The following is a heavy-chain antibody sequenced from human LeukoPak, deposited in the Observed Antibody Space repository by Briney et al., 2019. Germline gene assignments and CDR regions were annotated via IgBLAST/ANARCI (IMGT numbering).Heavy chain of an antibody. CDR3: ARKGDYGLYAFDI. J-gene: IGHJ3*02. D-gene: IGHD4-17*01. CDR1: GFTFSSYE. CDR2: ISISGSTI. V-gene: IGHV3-48*03. Sequence: GGSLRLSCAASGFTFSSYEMNWVRQAPGKGLEWVSYISISGSTIYYADSVKGRFTISRDNAKNSLYLQMNSLRAEDTAVYYCARKGDYGLYAFDIWGQGTMVTVSS.